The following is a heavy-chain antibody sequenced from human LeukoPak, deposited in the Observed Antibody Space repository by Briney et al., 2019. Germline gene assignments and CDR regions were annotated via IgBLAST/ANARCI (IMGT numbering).Heavy chain of an antibody. CDR2: IIPIFGTA. J-gene: IGHJ4*02. D-gene: IGHD6-13*01. Sequence: GASVKVSCKASGGTFSSYAISWVRQAPGQGLEWMGRIIPIFGTANYAQKFQGRVTITTDESTSTAYMELSSLRSEDTAVYYCARARDSSSFFDYWGQGTLVTVSS. CDR1: GGTFSSYA. CDR3: ARARDSSSFFDY. V-gene: IGHV1-69*05.